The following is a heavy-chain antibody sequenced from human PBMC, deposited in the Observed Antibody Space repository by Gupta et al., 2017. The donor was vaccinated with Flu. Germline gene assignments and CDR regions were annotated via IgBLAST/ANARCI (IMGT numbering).Heavy chain of an antibody. CDR3: AKDFRVPIPHS. D-gene: IGHD3-10*01. J-gene: IGHJ4*02. CDR1: GFPFRTFG. Sequence: QVQLLESGGGVVQPGGSLRLSCAVSGFPFRTFGMHWVRQAPGKGLEWVAFTSHDGRSEHYADSVKGRFTISRSNSNDTLYLHLSSLRPGDTAIYYCAKDFRVPIPHSWGQGTLVTVSS. V-gene: IGHV3-30*18. CDR2: TSHDGRSE.